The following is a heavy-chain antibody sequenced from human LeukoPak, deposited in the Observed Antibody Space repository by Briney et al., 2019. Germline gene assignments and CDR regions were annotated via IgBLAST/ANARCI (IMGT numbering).Heavy chain of an antibody. CDR2: IYTSGYT. CDR3: AREPVRSPFDY. V-gene: IGHV4-39*07. CDR1: GGSISSSSHY. J-gene: IGHJ4*02. Sequence: TSETLSLTCTVSGGSISSSSHYWGWIRQPPGKGLEWIGRIYTSGYTNYSPSLKSRVTISVDTSKNQFSLKLSSVTAADTAVYYCAREPVRSPFDYWGQGTLVTVSS. D-gene: IGHD4-17*01.